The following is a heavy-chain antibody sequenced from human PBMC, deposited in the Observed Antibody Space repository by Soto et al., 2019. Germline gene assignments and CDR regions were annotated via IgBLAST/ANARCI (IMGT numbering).Heavy chain of an antibody. V-gene: IGHV5-51*01. J-gene: IGHJ6*01. CDR2: IYPGDSDT. CDR1: GYSFTSYW. D-gene: IGHD2-2*02. Sequence: GESLKISCKGSGYSFTSYWIGWVRQMPGKGLEWMGIIYPGDSDTRYSPSFQGQVTISADKSISTAYLQWSSLKASDTAMYYCARQRDIVVVPAAIHYYYGMDVWGQGTTVTVSS. CDR3: ARQRDIVVVPAAIHYYYGMDV.